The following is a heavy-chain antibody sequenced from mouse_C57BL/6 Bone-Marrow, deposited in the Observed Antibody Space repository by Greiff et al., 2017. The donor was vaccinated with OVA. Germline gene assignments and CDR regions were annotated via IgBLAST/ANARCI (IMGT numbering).Heavy chain of an antibody. V-gene: IGHV1-53*01. CDR1: GYTFTSYW. D-gene: IGHD2-4*01. Sequence: VQLQQPGTELVKPGASVKLSCKASGYTFTSYWMHWVKQRPGQGLEWIGNINPSNGGTNYNEKFKSKATLTVDKSSSTAYMQLSSLTSEDSAVYDCARGNYYDYDRFAYWGQGTLVTVSA. CDR2: INPSNGGT. J-gene: IGHJ3*01. CDR3: ARGNYYDYDRFAY.